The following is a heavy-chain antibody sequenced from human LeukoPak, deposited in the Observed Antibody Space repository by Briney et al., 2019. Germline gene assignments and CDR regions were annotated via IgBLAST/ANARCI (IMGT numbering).Heavy chain of an antibody. CDR1: GGSISAHY. V-gene: IGHV4-59*11. J-gene: IGHJ3*02. CDR2: IYHTGST. Sequence: SETLSLTCTVSGGSISAHYWNWIRQSPGKGLEWIGYIYHTGSTKHNPSLKSRITISVDTSKSHFSLRLTSVTAADTAIYYCARGGVLGRSAFDIWGHGTLVTVSS. D-gene: IGHD3-10*01. CDR3: ARGGVLGRSAFDI.